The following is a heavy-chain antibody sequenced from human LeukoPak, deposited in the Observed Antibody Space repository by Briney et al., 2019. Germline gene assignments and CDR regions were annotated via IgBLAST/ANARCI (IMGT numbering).Heavy chain of an antibody. D-gene: IGHD1-26*01. V-gene: IGHV1-18*01. CDR3: ARDLEWELRPGTFDY. J-gene: IGHJ4*02. Sequence: GASVKVSCKASGYTFTSYGISWVRQAPGQGREWMGWISAYNGNTNYAQKLQGRVTMTTDTSTSTAYMELRSLRSDDTAVYYCARDLEWELRPGTFDYWGQGTLVTVSS. CDR2: ISAYNGNT. CDR1: GYTFTSYG.